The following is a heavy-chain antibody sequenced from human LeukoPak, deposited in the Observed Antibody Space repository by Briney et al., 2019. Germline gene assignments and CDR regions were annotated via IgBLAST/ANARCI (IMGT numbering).Heavy chain of an antibody. Sequence: PGRSLRLSCAASGFTFSSYAMHWVRQAPGKGLEWVAVISYDGSNKYYADSVKGRFTISRDNSKNTLYLQMNSLRAEDTAVYYCARDPTYGLRLGELFDYWGQGTLVTVSS. J-gene: IGHJ4*02. D-gene: IGHD3-16*01. CDR2: ISYDGSNK. V-gene: IGHV3-30*04. CDR3: ARDPTYGLRLGELFDY. CDR1: GFTFSSYA.